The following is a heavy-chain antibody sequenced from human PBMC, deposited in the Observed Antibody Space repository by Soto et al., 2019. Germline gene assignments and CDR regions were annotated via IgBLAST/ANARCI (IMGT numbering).Heavy chain of an antibody. J-gene: IGHJ4*02. D-gene: IGHD6-13*01. V-gene: IGHV1-46*01. CDR1: GYTFTSYY. CDR2: INPSGGST. Sequence: GASVKVSCKASGYTFTSYYMHWVRQAPGQGLEWMGIINPSGGSTSYAQKFQGRVTMTRDTSTSTVYMELSSLRSEDTAVYYCANLEVWSSSWYKTPTSPITRPFDYWGQGTLVTVSS. CDR3: ANLEVWSSSWYKTPTSPITRPFDY.